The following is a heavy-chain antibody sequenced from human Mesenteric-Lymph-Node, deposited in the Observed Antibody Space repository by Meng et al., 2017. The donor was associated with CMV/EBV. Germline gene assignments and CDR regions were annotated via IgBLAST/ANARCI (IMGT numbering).Heavy chain of an antibody. Sequence: GESLKISCKGSGYSFTSYYIGWVRQMPGKGLEWMGIIYPGDSDTRYSPSFQGQVTISADKSLTSAYLHWGSLKALDSAMYYCAKSRRASTYAYDAFDVWGQGTMVTVSS. CDR1: GYSFTSYY. CDR2: IYPGDSDT. V-gene: IGHV5-51*01. J-gene: IGHJ3*01. D-gene: IGHD3-16*01. CDR3: AKSRRASTYAYDAFDV.